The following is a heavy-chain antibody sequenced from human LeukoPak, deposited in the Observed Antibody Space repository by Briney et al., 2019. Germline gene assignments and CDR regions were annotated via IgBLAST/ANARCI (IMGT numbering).Heavy chain of an antibody. CDR2: IDYSGNT. J-gene: IGHJ5*02. V-gene: IGHV4-59*02. CDR3: ARGSTSGWSVGYNWFDP. CDR1: GGSVYSYY. D-gene: IGHD6-19*01. Sequence: SETLLLTWTVSGGSVYSYYWSWIRQPPGKGLEWLGYIDYSGNTNYSPSLQSRLTISVDTSKNQFSLRLSSVTAADTAVYYCARGSTSGWSVGYNWFDPWGQGTLVTVSS.